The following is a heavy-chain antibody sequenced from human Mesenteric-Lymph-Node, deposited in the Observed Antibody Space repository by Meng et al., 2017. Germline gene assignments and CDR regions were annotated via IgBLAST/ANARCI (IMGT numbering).Heavy chain of an antibody. CDR2: ISTTTNTI. CDR3: ASLVVVADRNWFDP. J-gene: IGHJ5*02. CDR1: EFTFFNYE. V-gene: IGHV3-48*03. Sequence: GGSLRLSCVFSEFTFFNYEMNWVRQAPGKGLEWVSHISTTTNTIYYADSVKGRFTISRDNAKRSLFLQMNNLRAEDTAVYYCASLVVVADRNWFDPWGQGILVTVSS. D-gene: IGHD2-15*01.